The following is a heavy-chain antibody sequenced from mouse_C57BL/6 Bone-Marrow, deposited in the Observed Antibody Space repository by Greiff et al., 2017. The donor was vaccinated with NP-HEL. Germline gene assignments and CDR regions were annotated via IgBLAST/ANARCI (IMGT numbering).Heavy chain of an antibody. CDR3: ARARGTGSIAY. CDR2: IHPNSGST. J-gene: IGHJ3*01. Sequence: VKLQQPGAELVKPGASVKLSCKASGYTFTSYWMHWVKQRPGQGLEWIGMIHPNSGSTNYNEKFKSKATLTVDKSSSTAYMQLSSLTSEDSAVYYCARARGTGSIAYWGQGTLVTVSA. V-gene: IGHV1-64*01. CDR1: GYTFTSYW. D-gene: IGHD4-1*01.